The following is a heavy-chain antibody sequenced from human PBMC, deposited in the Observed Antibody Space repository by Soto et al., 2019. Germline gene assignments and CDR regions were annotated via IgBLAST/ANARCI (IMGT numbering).Heavy chain of an antibody. CDR2: IKQDGSER. J-gene: IGHJ4*02. Sequence: GGSLRLSCAASGFPFNSEWMSWVRQAPGKGLEWVANIKQDGSERNYVGSVKGRFSISRDNAQNSLYLQMNSLRAEDTAVYYCARAQYWGQGTQVTVSS. CDR1: GFPFNSEW. V-gene: IGHV3-7*05. CDR3: ARAQY.